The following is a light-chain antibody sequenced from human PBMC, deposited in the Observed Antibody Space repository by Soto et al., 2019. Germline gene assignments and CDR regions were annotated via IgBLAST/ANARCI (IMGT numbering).Light chain of an antibody. Sequence: EVVLTQSPGTLSLSPGERATLSCRASQNISSSFLAWYQQKPGQSPRLLIYAASTRATGIPDRFSGGGSGTDFTLTISRLEPEDFAVYFCHQYGMSPQWTFGQGTKVEIK. V-gene: IGKV3-20*01. CDR3: HQYGMSPQWT. CDR2: AAS. CDR1: QNISSSF. J-gene: IGKJ1*01.